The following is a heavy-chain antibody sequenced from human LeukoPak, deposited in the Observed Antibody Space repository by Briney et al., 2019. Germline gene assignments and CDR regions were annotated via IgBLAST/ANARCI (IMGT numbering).Heavy chain of an antibody. Sequence: GGSLRLSCAASGFTFSNYVMHWVRQAPGKGLEYASAISSDGRNTYYANSVKGRFTISRDNSKNTLYLQMGSLSAEDMAVYYCARVRNYDFWSGYDSWGQGTLVTVSS. J-gene: IGHJ4*02. CDR2: ISSDGRNT. D-gene: IGHD3-3*01. CDR1: GFTFSNYV. V-gene: IGHV3-64*01. CDR3: ARVRNYDFWSGYDS.